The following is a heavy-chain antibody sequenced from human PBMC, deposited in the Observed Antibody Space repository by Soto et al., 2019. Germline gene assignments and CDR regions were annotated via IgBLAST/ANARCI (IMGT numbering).Heavy chain of an antibody. Sequence: ASVKVSCKGSGYTFTSYAVHWVRQAPGQRLEWMGWINAGNGNTKYSQKFQGRVTITRDTSASTAYMELNSLRAEDTAVYYCARVHKAYSSGWFPSQAFDYWGQGTLVTVSS. D-gene: IGHD6-19*01. CDR1: GYTFTSYA. CDR2: INAGNGNT. CDR3: ARVHKAYSSGWFPSQAFDY. V-gene: IGHV1-3*01. J-gene: IGHJ4*02.